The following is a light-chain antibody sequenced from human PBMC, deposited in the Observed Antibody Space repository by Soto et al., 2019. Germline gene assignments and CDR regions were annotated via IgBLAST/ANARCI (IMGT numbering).Light chain of an antibody. CDR3: QQYNSYSPGT. J-gene: IGKJ2*01. V-gene: IGKV1-5*01. CDR2: HAS. Sequence: DIQMTQSPSTLSASVGDRVTITCRASQRISIWLAWYQLKPGKAPKLLIYHASSLESGVPSRFSGSGSETEFNLTISSLQPDDFATYYCQQYNSYSPGTFGQGTNLEIK. CDR1: QRISIW.